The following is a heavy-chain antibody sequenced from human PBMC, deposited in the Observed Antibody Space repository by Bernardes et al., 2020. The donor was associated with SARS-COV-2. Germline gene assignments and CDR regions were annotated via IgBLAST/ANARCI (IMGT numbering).Heavy chain of an antibody. Sequence: WGSLRLSCAASRFTFNNYDMTWVRQAPGKGLEWVSPITGSGTSAYYATSVKGRFTISRDNSWNTLYLQMSSLRAEDTDVYYCAKGKVPFEYYYYAMDVWGQGTTVTVSS. CDR3: AKGKVPFEYYYYAMDV. CDR1: RFTFNNYD. V-gene: IGHV3-23*01. CDR2: ITGSGTSA. J-gene: IGHJ6*02.